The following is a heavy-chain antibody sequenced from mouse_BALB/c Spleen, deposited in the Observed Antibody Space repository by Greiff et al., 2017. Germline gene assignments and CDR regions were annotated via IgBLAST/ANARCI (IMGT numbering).Heavy chain of an antibody. CDR1: GYSFTGYF. CDR2: INPYNGDT. CDR3: ADGGDFDY. V-gene: IGHV1-20*02. J-gene: IGHJ2*01. Sequence: DVQLQESGPELVKPGASVKISCKASGYSFTGYFMNWVMQSHGKSLEWIGRINPYNGDTFYNQKFKGKATLTVDKSSSTAHMELRSLASEDSAVYYCADGGDFDYWGQGTTLTVSS. D-gene: IGHD2-3*01.